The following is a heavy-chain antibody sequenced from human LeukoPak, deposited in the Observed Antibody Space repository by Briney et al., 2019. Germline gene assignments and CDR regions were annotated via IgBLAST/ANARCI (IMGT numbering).Heavy chain of an antibody. J-gene: IGHJ4*02. V-gene: IGHV4-39*01. Sequence: SETLSLTCTVSNDSIVSTSYYWGWIRQPPGKGLEWIGHVFYSGATYYNPSLKSRVTISVDTFKNQFSLALTSVIAADTAVYYCARLSLRRPVGYWGQGTLVPSPQ. CDR3: ARLSLRRPVGY. CDR1: NDSIVSTSYY. CDR2: VFYSGAT.